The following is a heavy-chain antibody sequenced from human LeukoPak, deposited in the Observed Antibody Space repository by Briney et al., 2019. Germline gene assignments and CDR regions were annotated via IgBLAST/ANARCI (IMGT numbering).Heavy chain of an antibody. CDR3: ARLVLAAAGTLIDY. J-gene: IGHJ4*02. CDR2: IYYSGSN. CDR1: GGSISSYY. D-gene: IGHD6-13*01. Sequence: PSETLSLTCTVSGGSISSYYWSWIRQPPGKGLEWIGYIYYSGSNNYNPSLKSRVTISVDTSKNQFSLKLSSVTAADTAVYYCARLVLAAAGTLIDYWGQGTLVTVSS. V-gene: IGHV4-59*08.